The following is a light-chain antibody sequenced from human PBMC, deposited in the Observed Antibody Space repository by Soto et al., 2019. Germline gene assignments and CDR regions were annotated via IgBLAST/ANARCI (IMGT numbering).Light chain of an antibody. CDR2: EVS. J-gene: IGLJ3*02. Sequence: QSALTQPASVSGSPGQSITISCTATTSDVGGFDSVSWYQQHPGTAPRVIIYEVSNRPSGVSYRFSGSKSPNTASLTISGLQADDEADYYCSSYTTSNTWLFGGGTKVTVL. CDR3: SSYTTSNTWL. V-gene: IGLV2-14*01. CDR1: TSDVGGFDS.